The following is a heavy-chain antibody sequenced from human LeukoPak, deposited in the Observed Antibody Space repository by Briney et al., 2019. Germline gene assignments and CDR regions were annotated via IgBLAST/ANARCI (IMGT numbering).Heavy chain of an antibody. J-gene: IGHJ4*02. CDR3: ASLRGASYYYDSSGYLGY. V-gene: IGHV4-34*01. CDR1: GGSFSGYH. D-gene: IGHD3-22*01. Sequence: SETLSLTCAVYGGSFSGYHWSWIRQPPGKGLEWIGEINHGGSTNYNPSLKSRVTISVDTSKNQFSLKLNSVTAADTAVYYCASLRGASYYYDSSGYLGYWGQGTLVTVSS. CDR2: INHGGST.